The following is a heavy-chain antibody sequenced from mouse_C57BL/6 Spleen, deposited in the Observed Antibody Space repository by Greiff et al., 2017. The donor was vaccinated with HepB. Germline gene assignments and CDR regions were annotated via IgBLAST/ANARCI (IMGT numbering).Heavy chain of an antibody. CDR2: ISSGGDYI. Sequence: EVMLVESGEGLVKPGGSLKLSCAASGFTFSSYAMSWVRQTPEKRLEWVAYISSGGDYIYYADTVKGRFTISRDNARNTLYLQMSSLKSEDTAMYYCTREELGTWGYYALDYWGQVTSVTVSS. J-gene: IGHJ4*01. CDR1: GFTFSSYA. D-gene: IGHD4-1*01. CDR3: TREELGTWGYYALDY. V-gene: IGHV5-9-1*02.